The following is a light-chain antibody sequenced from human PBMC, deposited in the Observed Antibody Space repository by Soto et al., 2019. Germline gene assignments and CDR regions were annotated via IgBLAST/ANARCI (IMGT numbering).Light chain of an antibody. V-gene: IGKV1-5*01. J-gene: IGKJ1*01. CDR3: QQYQSYWT. CDR2: DAS. CDR1: QSISSW. Sequence: DIQITQSPSTLSASVGDRVIITCRASQSISSWLAWYQQKPGKVPNLLIYDASNLESGVPSRFSGSGSGTEFTLTISSLQPDDFATYYCQQYQSYWTFGQGTKVDSK.